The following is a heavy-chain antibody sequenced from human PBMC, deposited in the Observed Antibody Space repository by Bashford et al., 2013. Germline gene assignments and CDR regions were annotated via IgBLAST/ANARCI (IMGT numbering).Heavy chain of an antibody. CDR3: ARDPYD. CDR2: IIPSFGTT. V-gene: IGHV1-69*08. J-gene: IGHJ4*02. D-gene: IGHD2-8*01. CDR1: GGTFSSST. Sequence: SVKVSCKASGGTFSSSTFSWVRQAPGQGLEWMGRIIPSFGTTYYGHNFQGRVTITADKSTNTAYMELSGLRSDDTAVYYCARDPYDWGQGTLVTVSS.